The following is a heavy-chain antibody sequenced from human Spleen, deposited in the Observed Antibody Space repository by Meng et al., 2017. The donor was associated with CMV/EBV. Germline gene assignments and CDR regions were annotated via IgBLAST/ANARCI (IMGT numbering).Heavy chain of an antibody. J-gene: IGHJ4*02. Sequence: GGSLRLSCAASGFTFSYYGINWVRQAPGKGLEWVAFIRYDGSNKYYADSVKGRFTISRDNSKNTLYLQMNSLRAEDTAVYYCARGNGFQVLVPAAYFDYWGQGTLVTVSS. D-gene: IGHD2-2*01. CDR3: ARGNGFQVLVPAAYFDY. CDR1: GFTFSYYG. V-gene: IGHV3-30*02. CDR2: IRYDGSNK.